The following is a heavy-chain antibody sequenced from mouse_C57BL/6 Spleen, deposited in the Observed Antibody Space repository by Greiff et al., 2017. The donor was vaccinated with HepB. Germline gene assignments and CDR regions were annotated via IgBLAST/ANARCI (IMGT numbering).Heavy chain of an antibody. Sequence: VQLQQSGPELVKPGASVKMSCKASGYTFTDYNMHWVKQSHGKSLEWIGYINPNNGGTSYNQKFKGKATLTVNKSSSTAYMELRSLTSEDSAVYYCARVRLDGYYGYFDYWGQGTTLTVSS. CDR1: GYTFTDYN. CDR2: INPNNGGT. CDR3: ARVRLDGYYGYFDY. V-gene: IGHV1-22*01. D-gene: IGHD2-3*01. J-gene: IGHJ2*01.